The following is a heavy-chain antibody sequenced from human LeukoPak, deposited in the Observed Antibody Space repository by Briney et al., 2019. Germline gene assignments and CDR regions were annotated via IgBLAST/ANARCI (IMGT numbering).Heavy chain of an antibody. Sequence: GGSLRLSCAASGFTFSSYAMHWVRQAPGKGLEWVAVISYDGSNKYYADSVKGRFTISRDNSKNTLYLQMNSLRAEDTAVYYCARGIRYYDGTVYYGMDVWGQGTTVTVSS. J-gene: IGHJ6*02. V-gene: IGHV3-30*04. D-gene: IGHD3-22*01. CDR2: ISYDGSNK. CDR3: ARGIRYYDGTVYYGMDV. CDR1: GFTFSSYA.